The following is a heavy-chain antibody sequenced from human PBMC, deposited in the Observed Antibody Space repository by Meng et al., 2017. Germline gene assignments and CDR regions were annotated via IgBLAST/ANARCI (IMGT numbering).Heavy chain of an antibody. J-gene: IGHJ6*02. V-gene: IGHV3-21*01. Sequence: GESLKISCAASGFTFSSYSMNWVRQAPGKGLEWVSSISSSSSYIYYADSVKGRFTISRDNAKNALYLQMNSLRTEDTAVYYCARPIIVGATNWNGFYDYYGMDVWGQGTTVTVSS. CDR2: ISSSSSYI. D-gene: IGHD1-26*01. CDR1: GFTFSSYS. CDR3: ARPIIVGATNWNGFYDYYGMDV.